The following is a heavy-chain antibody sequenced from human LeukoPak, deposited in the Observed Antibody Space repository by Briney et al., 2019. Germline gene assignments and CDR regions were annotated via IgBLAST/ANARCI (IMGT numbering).Heavy chain of an antibody. Sequence: PSETLSLTCGVSAYSISSAYYWGWIRHPPWKGLEWLGSIYHSGNTYYNPSLKSRVILSLDTSKNRVSLKLNSVTAADTAVYYCARGALSDAFDIWGQGSMVTVSS. CDR3: ARGALSDAFDI. D-gene: IGHD1-26*01. V-gene: IGHV4-38-2*01. CDR2: IYHSGNT. J-gene: IGHJ3*02. CDR1: AYSISSAYY.